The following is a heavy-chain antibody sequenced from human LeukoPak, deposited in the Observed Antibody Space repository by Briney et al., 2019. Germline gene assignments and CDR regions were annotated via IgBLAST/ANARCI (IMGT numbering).Heavy chain of an antibody. CDR2: ISYDGSNK. CDR3: AKDGQYQLLLYYFDY. CDR1: GFTFSSYG. J-gene: IGHJ4*02. V-gene: IGHV3-30*18. D-gene: IGHD2-2*01. Sequence: PGGSLRISCAASGFTFSSYGMHWVRQAPGKGLEWVAVISYDGSNKYYADSVKGRFTISRDNSKNTLYLQMNSLRAEDTAVYYCAKDGQYQLLLYYFDYWGQGTLVTVSS.